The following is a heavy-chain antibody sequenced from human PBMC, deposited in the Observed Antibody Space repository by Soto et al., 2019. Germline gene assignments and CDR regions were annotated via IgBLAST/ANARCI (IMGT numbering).Heavy chain of an antibody. Sequence: SETLSLTCTVSVGSISSYYWSLIRQPAGKGLECIWRIYTSGSTNYNPSLKSRVTMSVDTSKNQFSLKLSSVTAAYTAVYYCARQMRELIRRYYGMDVWGPGTTVTLSS. D-gene: IGHD1-26*01. CDR3: ARQMRELIRRYYGMDV. J-gene: IGHJ6*01. CDR1: VGSISSYY. CDR2: IYTSGST. V-gene: IGHV4-4*07.